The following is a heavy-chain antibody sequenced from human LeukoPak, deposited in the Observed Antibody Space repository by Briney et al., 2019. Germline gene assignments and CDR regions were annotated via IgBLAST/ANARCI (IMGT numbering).Heavy chain of an antibody. J-gene: IGHJ3*02. Sequence: GGSLRLSCAASGFTFSSYSMNWVRQAPGKGLEWVSSISSSSSYIYYADSVKGRFTISRDNSKNTLYLQMNSLRAEDTAVYYCARGGALTRRAFDIWGQGTMVTVSS. CDR3: ARGGALTRRAFDI. CDR1: GFTFSSYS. CDR2: ISSSSSYI. V-gene: IGHV3-21*01. D-gene: IGHD3-16*01.